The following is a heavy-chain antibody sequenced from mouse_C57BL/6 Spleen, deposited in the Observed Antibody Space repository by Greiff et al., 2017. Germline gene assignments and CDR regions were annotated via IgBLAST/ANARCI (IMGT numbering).Heavy chain of an antibody. CDR3: ARSNWDGEAWFAY. CDR1: GYTFTSYW. D-gene: IGHD4-1*01. J-gene: IGHJ3*01. CDR2: IDPNSGGT. V-gene: IGHV1-72*01. Sequence: QVHVKQPGAELVKPGASVKLSCKASGYTFTSYWMHWVKQRPGRGLEWIGRIDPNSGGTKYNEKFKSKATLTVDKPSSTAYMQLSSLTSEDSADYYCARSNWDGEAWFAYWGQGTLVTVSA.